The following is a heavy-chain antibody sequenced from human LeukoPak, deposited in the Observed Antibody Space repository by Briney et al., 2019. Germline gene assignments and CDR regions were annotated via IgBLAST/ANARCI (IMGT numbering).Heavy chain of an antibody. CDR2: IYYSGST. V-gene: IGHV4-59*12. D-gene: IGHD3-10*01. CDR3: ARESNYHGSGTGWFDP. Sequence: PGGSLRLSCAASGFTFSNAWMSWVRQAQGKGLEWIGYIYYSGSTYYNPSLKSRVTISVDTSKNQFSLKLSSVTAADTAVYYCARESNYHGSGTGWFDPWGQGTLVTVSS. J-gene: IGHJ5*02. CDR1: GFTFSNAW.